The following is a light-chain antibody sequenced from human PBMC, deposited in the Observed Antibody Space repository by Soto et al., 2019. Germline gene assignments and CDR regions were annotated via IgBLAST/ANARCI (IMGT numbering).Light chain of an antibody. CDR1: QSVSSNY. J-gene: IGKJ1*01. Sequence: EVMLTQSPGTLSLSPGERATLSCRASQSVSSNYLAWYQQKSGQAPRLLIYGASNRATGIPDRFSGSGSGAAFTLTIRRLEPEGFAVYYCQQYDTSPRTFGQGTKVEFK. V-gene: IGKV3-20*01. CDR3: QQYDTSPRT. CDR2: GAS.